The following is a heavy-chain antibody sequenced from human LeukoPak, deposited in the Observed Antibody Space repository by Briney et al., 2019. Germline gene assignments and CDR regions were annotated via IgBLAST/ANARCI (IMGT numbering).Heavy chain of an antibody. CDR3: ARDLDQMVATSGAPNDY. D-gene: IGHD5-12*01. Sequence: GASVKVSCKASGYTFTGYYMHWVRQAPGQGLEWMGWINPNSGGTNYAQKFQGRVTMTRDTSISTAYMELSRLRSGDTAVYYCARDLDQMVATSGAPNDYWGQGTLVTVSS. CDR2: INPNSGGT. J-gene: IGHJ4*02. CDR1: GYTFTGYY. V-gene: IGHV1-2*02.